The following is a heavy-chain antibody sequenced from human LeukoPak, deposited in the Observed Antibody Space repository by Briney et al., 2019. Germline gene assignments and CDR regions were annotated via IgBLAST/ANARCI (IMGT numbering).Heavy chain of an antibody. V-gene: IGHV3-21*06. J-gene: IGHJ6*02. CDR2: ISGSGAYI. CDR3: AGRSSVTRYYFSSYGMDV. CDR1: GFSFTDYI. Sequence: GGSLRLSCTASGFSFTDYIMHWVRQAPGKGLEWVSSISGSGAYIYYADSVKGRFTISRDSAKNSLYLQMNSLRAEDTALYYCAGRSSVTRYYFSSYGMDVWGQGTTVTVSS. D-gene: IGHD3-22*01.